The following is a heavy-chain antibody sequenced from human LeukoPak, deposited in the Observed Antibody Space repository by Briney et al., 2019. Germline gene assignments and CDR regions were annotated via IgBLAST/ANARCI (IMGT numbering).Heavy chain of an antibody. Sequence: QPGGSLRLSCAASGFTFSSYGMHWVRQAPGKGLEWVAVISYDGSNKYYADSVKGRFTISRDNSKNTLYLQMNSLRAEDTAVYYCARDAGWSSGEQDYWGQGTLVTVSS. D-gene: IGHD3-10*01. CDR1: GFTFSSYG. CDR2: ISYDGSNK. V-gene: IGHV3-30*03. J-gene: IGHJ4*02. CDR3: ARDAGWSSGEQDY.